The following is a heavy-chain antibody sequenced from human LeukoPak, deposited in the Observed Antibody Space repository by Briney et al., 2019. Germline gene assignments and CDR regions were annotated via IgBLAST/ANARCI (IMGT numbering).Heavy chain of an antibody. CDR3: ARNDNTAMAPGDY. J-gene: IGHJ4*02. Sequence: GASVKVSCKASGYTFTSYGISWVRQAPGQGLEWMGWISAYNGNTNYAQKFQGRVTMTRDTSTSTVYMELSSLRSEDTAVYYCARNDNTAMAPGDYWGQGTLVTVSS. CDR1: GYTFTSYG. CDR2: ISAYNGNT. D-gene: IGHD5-18*01. V-gene: IGHV1-18*01.